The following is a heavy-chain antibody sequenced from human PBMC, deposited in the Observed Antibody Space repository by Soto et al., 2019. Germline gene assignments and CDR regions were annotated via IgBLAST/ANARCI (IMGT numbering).Heavy chain of an antibody. V-gene: IGHV1-2*04. Sequence: ASVKVSCKASGYTFTGYYMHWVRQAPGQGLEWMGWINHNSGGTNYAQKFQGWVTMTRDTSISTAYMELSRLRSDDTAVYYCACCSGGSCYSGAFDIWGQGTMVTVS. CDR2: INHNSGGT. D-gene: IGHD2-15*01. J-gene: IGHJ3*02. CDR1: GYTFTGYY. CDR3: ACCSGGSCYSGAFDI.